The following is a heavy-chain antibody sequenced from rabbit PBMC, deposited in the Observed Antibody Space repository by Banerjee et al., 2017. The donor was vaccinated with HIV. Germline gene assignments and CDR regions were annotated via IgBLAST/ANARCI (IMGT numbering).Heavy chain of an antibody. CDR2: IYTGSGST. D-gene: IGHD4-1*01. J-gene: IGHJ4*01. CDR3: ARLGWIGVEFNL. Sequence: QSLEESGGDLVKPGASLTLTCTASGFSFSSSYDMCWVRQAPGKGLEWIACIYTGSGSTYYASWAKGRFTISKTSSTTVTLKMTSLTAADTATYFCARLGWIGVEFNLWGPGTLVTVS. V-gene: IGHV1S40*01. CDR1: GFSFSSSYD.